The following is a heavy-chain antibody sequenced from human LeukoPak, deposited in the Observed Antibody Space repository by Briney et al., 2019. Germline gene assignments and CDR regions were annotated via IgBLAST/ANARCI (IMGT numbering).Heavy chain of an antibody. Sequence: GASVKVSCKASGYTFTRYDINWVRPATGQGLEWMGWMNPNSGNTGYAQKFQGRVTMTRNTSISTAYMELSSLRSEDTAVYYCARGDCSSTSCHNWFDPWGQGTLVTVSS. CDR1: GYTFTRYD. CDR2: MNPNSGNT. CDR3: ARGDCSSTSCHNWFDP. D-gene: IGHD2-2*01. V-gene: IGHV1-8*01. J-gene: IGHJ5*02.